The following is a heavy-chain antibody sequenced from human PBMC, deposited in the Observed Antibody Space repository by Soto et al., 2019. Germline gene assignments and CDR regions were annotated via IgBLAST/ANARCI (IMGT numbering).Heavy chain of an antibody. D-gene: IGHD3-10*01. J-gene: IGHJ6*02. CDR2: ISAYNGNT. CDR3: ARDLLWFGDPNYYYGMDV. CDR1: GYTFTSYG. Sequence: EASVKVSCKASGYTFTSYGISWVRQAPGQGLEWMGWISAYNGNTNYAQKLQGRVTMTTDTSTSTAYMELRSLRSDDTALYYCARDLLWFGDPNYYYGMDVWGQGTTVTVSS. V-gene: IGHV1-18*01.